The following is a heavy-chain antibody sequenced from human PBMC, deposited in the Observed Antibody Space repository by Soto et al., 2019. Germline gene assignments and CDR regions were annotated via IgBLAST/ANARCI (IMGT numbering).Heavy chain of an antibody. CDR2: IYPGDSDT. CDR1: GYSFISSW. D-gene: IGHD6-13*01. CDR3: ARMMAASGTAFDY. J-gene: IGHJ4*02. V-gene: IGHV5-51*01. Sequence: GAEVKKPGESLKISCQASGYSFISSWIGWVRQRPGKGLEWMGIIYPGDSDTRYSPSFQGQVTISADKSTSTAYLQWSSLKASDTATYYCARMMAASGTAFDYWGQGALVTVSS.